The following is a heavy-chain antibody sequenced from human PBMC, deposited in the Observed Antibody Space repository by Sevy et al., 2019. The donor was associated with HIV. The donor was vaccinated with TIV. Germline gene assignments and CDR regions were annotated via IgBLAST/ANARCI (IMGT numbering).Heavy chain of an antibody. CDR2: ISSSSSYI. V-gene: IGHV3-21*01. CDR3: ARVKDYGDYGAFDI. CDR1: GFTFNSHT. D-gene: IGHD4-17*01. Sequence: GGSLRLSCAGSGFTFNSHTMNWVRQAPGKGLEWVSSISSSSSYIYYGDSVKGRFTISRDNAKNSLFLQMNSLRAEDTAIYFCARVKDYGDYGAFDIWGQGTMVTVSS. J-gene: IGHJ3*02.